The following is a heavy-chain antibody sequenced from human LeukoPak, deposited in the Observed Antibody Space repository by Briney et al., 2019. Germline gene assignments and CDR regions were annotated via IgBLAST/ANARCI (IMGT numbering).Heavy chain of an antibody. CDR2: ISAYNGNT. J-gene: IGHJ6*02. V-gene: IGHV1-18*01. Sequence: ASVKVSCKASGYTFTSYGISWVRQAPGQGLEWMGWISAYNGNTNYAQKFQGRVTMTRNTSISTAYMELSSLGSEDTAVYYCAMVDYYYGMDVWGQGTTVTVSS. CDR1: GYTFTSYG. CDR3: AMVDYYYGMDV.